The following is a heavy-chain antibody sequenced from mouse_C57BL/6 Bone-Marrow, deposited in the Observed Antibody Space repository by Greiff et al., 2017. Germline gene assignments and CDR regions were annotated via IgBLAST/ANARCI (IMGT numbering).Heavy chain of an antibody. J-gene: IGHJ1*03. D-gene: IGHD1-3*01. CDR1: GFSLTSYA. Sequence: VKLVESGPGLVAPSQSLSITCTVSGFSLTSYAISWVRQPPGKGLEWLGVIWTGGGTNYNSALKSRLSISKSNSKSQVFLKINSLQTDDTARYYCASNSGYWYFDVWGTGTTVTVSS. CDR2: IWTGGGT. CDR3: ASNSGYWYFDV. V-gene: IGHV2-9-1*01.